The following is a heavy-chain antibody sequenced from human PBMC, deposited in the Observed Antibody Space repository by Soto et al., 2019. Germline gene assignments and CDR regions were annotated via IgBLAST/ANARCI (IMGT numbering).Heavy chain of an antibody. D-gene: IGHD5-12*01. CDR1: GDSVTSHY. CDR3: ARLPDPNSGYELPVEDDY. V-gene: IGHV4-59*02. Sequence: SETLSLTCSFSGDSVTSHYLTWIRQSPEKGLEWIGYMHYTGFSHYNPSLKSRLTIPVDRSKNQFTLQLTSVTVEDTAVYYCARLPDPNSGYELPVEDDYWGQGTLVTVSS. CDR2: MHYTGFS. J-gene: IGHJ4*02.